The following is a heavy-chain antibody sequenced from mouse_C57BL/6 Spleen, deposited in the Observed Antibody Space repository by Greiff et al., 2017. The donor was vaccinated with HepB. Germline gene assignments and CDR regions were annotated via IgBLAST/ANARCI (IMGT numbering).Heavy chain of an antibody. J-gene: IGHJ2*01. Sequence: VQLKQSGPELVKPGASVKISCKASGYSFTDYNMNWVKQSNGKSLEWIGVINPNYGTTSYNQKFKGKATLTVDQSSSTAYMQLNSLTSEDSAVYYCALQRGNWDSPFDYWGQGTTLTVSS. V-gene: IGHV1-39*01. CDR3: ALQRGNWDSPFDY. CDR2: INPNYGTT. CDR1: GYSFTDYN. D-gene: IGHD4-1*01.